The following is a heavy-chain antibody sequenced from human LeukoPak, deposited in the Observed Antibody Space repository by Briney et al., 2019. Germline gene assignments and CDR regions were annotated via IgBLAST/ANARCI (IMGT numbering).Heavy chain of an antibody. CDR2: TNPNSGNT. V-gene: IGHV1-8*01. CDR3: ARGVGIVSTISKKHFDD. CDR1: GYTFTSYD. Sequence: ASVKVSCKASGYTFTSYDINWVRQATGQGLEWMGWTNPNSGNTGYAQKFQGRATMTRNTSINTAYMELSSLRSEDTAIYYCARGVGIVSTISKKHFDDWGQGTLVTVSS. J-gene: IGHJ4*02. D-gene: IGHD5/OR15-5a*01.